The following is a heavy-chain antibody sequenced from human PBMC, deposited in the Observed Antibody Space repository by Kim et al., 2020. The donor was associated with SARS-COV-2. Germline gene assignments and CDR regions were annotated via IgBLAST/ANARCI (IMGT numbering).Heavy chain of an antibody. V-gene: IGHV1-69*01. Sequence: YARKFQGRGTITADEATSTAYMGLSSLRSEDTAVYYCAPEPYSSSSTVDYWGQGTLVTVSS. J-gene: IGHJ4*02. D-gene: IGHD6-6*01. CDR3: APEPYSSSSTVDY.